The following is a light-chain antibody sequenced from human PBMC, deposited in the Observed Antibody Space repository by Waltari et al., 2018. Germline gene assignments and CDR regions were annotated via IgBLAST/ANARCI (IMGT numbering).Light chain of an antibody. V-gene: IGKV2-28*01. CDR1: QSLLYSPDGHYR. CDR3: SSYTSSSTVV. CDR2: MGS. Sequence: DIVMTQSPLSLPVTPGEPASISCRSSQSLLYSPDGHYRLDWYLQKPGQSPQLLIYMGSNRASGVPDRFSGSGSGTEFTLKISRVEAEDVGIYYCSSYTSSSTVVFGGGTKV. J-gene: IGKJ4*01.